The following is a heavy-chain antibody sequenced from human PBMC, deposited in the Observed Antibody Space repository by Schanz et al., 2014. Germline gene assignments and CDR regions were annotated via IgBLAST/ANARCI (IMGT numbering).Heavy chain of an antibody. D-gene: IGHD3-10*01. CDR1: GYTFISYG. CDR2: ISAYNGHT. V-gene: IGHV1-18*01. Sequence: QVQLVQSGAEVKKPGASVKVSCKASGYTFISYGIKWVRQAPGQGLEWMGWISAYNGHTDYAQKLQGRVTLTTDTSTSTAYMELRNVRSDDTAVYYCARAKRVGDMDVWGQGTTVTVSS. CDR3: ARAKRVGDMDV. J-gene: IGHJ6*02.